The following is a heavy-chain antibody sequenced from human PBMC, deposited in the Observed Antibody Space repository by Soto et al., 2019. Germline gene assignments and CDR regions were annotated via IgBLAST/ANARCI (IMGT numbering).Heavy chain of an antibody. D-gene: IGHD3-16*01. J-gene: IGHJ6*02. CDR3: ARAMIRPGPYYYFWGSFLFGLDV. CDR2: ISSSSSYI. Sequence: EVQLVESGGGLVKPGGSLRLSCAASGFTFSSYSMNWVRQAPGKGLEWVSSISSSSSYIYYADSVKGRFTSSRDNAKNSLDQQLNRLRDEDTAVYYCARAMIRPGPYYYFWGSFLFGLDVWGQGTTVTLSS. CDR1: GFTFSSYS. V-gene: IGHV3-21*01.